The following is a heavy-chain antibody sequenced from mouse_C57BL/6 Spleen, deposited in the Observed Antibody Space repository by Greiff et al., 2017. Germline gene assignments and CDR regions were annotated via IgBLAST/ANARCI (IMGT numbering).Heavy chain of an antibody. V-gene: IGHV14-3*01. CDR1: GFNIKNTY. Sequence: VQLQQSVAELVRPGASVKLSCTASGFNIKNTYMHWVKQRPEQGLAWIGRIDPANGNTQYAPKFQGQATITADTSSNTAYLQLSSRTSEDTAIDYGARGPTGDVDVWGTGTTVTVSA. CDR2: IDPANGNT. CDR3: ARGPTGDVDV. D-gene: IGHD1-1*01. J-gene: IGHJ1*03.